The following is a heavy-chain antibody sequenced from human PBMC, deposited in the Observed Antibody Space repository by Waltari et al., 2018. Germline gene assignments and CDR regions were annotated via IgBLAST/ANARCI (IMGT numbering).Heavy chain of an antibody. V-gene: IGHV4-38-2*02. CDR1: GYSISSGYY. Sequence: QVQLQESGPGLVKPSETLSLTCAVSGYSISSGYYWGWIRQPPGKGLEWIGSIYHSGRPYSNPSLKSRVTISVDTSKNQFSLKLSSVTAADTAVYYCARDPDYWGQGTLVTVSS. CDR2: IYHSGRP. CDR3: ARDPDY. J-gene: IGHJ4*02.